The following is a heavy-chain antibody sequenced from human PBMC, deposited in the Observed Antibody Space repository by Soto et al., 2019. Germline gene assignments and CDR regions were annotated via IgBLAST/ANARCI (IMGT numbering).Heavy chain of an antibody. Sequence: ASVKVSCKASGYTFTSYYMHWVRQAPGQGLEWMGIINPSGGSTSYAQKFQGRVTMTRDTSTSTVYMELSSLRSEDTAVYYCAGHSGSYVPYYWGQGTLVTVSS. J-gene: IGHJ4*02. V-gene: IGHV1-46*01. D-gene: IGHD1-26*01. CDR3: AGHSGSYVPYY. CDR1: GYTFTSYY. CDR2: INPSGGST.